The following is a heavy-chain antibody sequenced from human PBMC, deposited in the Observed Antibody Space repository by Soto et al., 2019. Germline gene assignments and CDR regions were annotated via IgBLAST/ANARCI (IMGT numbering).Heavy chain of an antibody. CDR2: IWYDGSNK. V-gene: IGHV3-33*01. Sequence: GGSLRLSCAASGFTFSSYGMHWVRQAPGKGLEWVAVIWYDGSNKYYADSVKGRFTISRDNSKNTLYLQMNSLRAEDTAVYYCASAPGIAAVYYYYGMDVWGQGTTVTVSS. CDR3: ASAPGIAAVYYYYGMDV. CDR1: GFTFSSYG. J-gene: IGHJ6*02. D-gene: IGHD6-13*01.